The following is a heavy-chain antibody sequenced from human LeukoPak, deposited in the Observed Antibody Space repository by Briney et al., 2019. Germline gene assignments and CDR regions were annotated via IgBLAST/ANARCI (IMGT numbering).Heavy chain of an antibody. CDR3: ARQHIVRLRGYAFDI. J-gene: IGHJ3*02. D-gene: IGHD2-8*01. CDR2: INPNSGGT. Sequence: ASVKVSCKASGYTFTGYYMHWVRQAPGQGLEWMGWINPNSGGTDYAQKFQGRVTMTRDTSISTAYMELSRLRSDDTAVYYCARQHIVRLRGYAFDIWGQGTMVTVSS. V-gene: IGHV1-2*02. CDR1: GYTFTGYY.